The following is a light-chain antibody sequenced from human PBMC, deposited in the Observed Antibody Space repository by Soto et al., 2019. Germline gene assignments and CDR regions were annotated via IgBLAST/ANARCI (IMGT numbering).Light chain of an antibody. CDR2: EIN. CDR1: SSDIGGYDY. V-gene: IGLV2-8*01. CDR3: TSYAGSNNLGV. Sequence: QSALTQPPSASGSPGQSVTISCNGTSSDIGGYDYVSWYQHHPGKAPKLMIYEINKRPSGVPDRFSGSKSGNTASLTVSGLQAEDEADYYCTSYAGSNNLGVFGGGTKLTVL. J-gene: IGLJ2*01.